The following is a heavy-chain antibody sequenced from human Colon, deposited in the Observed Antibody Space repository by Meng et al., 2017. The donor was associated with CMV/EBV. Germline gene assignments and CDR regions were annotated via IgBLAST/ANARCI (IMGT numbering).Heavy chain of an antibody. CDR2: ISGRDGAT. J-gene: IGHJ6*02. CDR1: GFTFRTYA. D-gene: IGHD5/OR15-5a*01. CDR3: AKPKVGSTVYYYGLEV. V-gene: IGHV3-23*01. Sequence: SCDASGFTFRTYAMSWVRQAPGKGLEWVSGISGRDGATYYADSVKGRFTVSRDKSNDTLYLQMNSLRAEDTAVYYCAKPKVGSTVYYYGLEVWGQGTTVTVSS.